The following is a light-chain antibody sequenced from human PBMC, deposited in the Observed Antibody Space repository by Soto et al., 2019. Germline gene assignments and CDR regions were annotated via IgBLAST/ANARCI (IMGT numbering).Light chain of an antibody. CDR3: QQSYDISPIN. CDR1: ETISTF. V-gene: IGKV1-39*01. J-gene: IGKJ5*01. Sequence: DIQMTQSPSSLSVSVVDRVTMTCRASETISTFLNWYQVKPGKAPKLLIYAASTLQDGVPSRFSGSGSGTDFTLTINSLQPEDFASYYCQQSYDISPINFGQGTRLEIK. CDR2: AAS.